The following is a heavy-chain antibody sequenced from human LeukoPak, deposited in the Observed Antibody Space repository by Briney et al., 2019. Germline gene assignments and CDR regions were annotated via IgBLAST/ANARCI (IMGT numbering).Heavy chain of an antibody. Sequence: GGSLRLSCAASGSPFSNNGMQWVRQAPGKGLEWVAFITSDGSNKDYANVVKGRFSIFRDNSKNTLYLQMNSLRTEDTAVYYCAKEPQGDWGQGTLVTVSS. V-gene: IGHV3-30*02. CDR2: ITSDGSNK. J-gene: IGHJ4*02. CDR3: AKEPQGD. CDR1: GSPFSNNG.